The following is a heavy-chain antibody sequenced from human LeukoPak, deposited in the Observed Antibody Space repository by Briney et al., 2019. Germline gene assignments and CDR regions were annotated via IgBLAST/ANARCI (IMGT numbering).Heavy chain of an antibody. V-gene: IGHV4-31*03. J-gene: IGHJ6*02. Sequence: SETLSLTCTVSGGSISSGGYYWSWIGQHPGKGLEWIGYIDCGGSSYYIPSLKRRVTIPVDTSKNQFSLKLSSVTAADTTVYYCARESGFGAYGMDVWGQGTTVTVSS. CDR2: IDCGGSS. CDR1: GGSISSGGYY. CDR3: ARESGFGAYGMDV. D-gene: IGHD3-10*01.